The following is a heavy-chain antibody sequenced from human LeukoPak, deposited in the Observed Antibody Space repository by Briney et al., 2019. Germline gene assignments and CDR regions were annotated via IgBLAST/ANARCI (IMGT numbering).Heavy chain of an antibody. CDR1: GFTLSSYA. Sequence: PGGSLRLSCAASGFTLSSYAMSWVRQAPGKGLEWVANIKQDGSEKYYVDSVKGRFTISRDNAKNSLYLQMNSLRAEDTAVYYCAKDQEAAAFYWGQGTLVTVSS. D-gene: IGHD6-13*01. CDR3: AKDQEAAAFY. CDR2: IKQDGSEK. V-gene: IGHV3-7*01. J-gene: IGHJ4*02.